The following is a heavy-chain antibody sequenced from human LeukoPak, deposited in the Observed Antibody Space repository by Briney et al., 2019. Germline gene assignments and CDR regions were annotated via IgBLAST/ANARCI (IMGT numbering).Heavy chain of an antibody. CDR3: ARNNTLMMYPRGGEDKGFDY. J-gene: IGHJ4*02. CDR1: GGSISSSSYY. D-gene: IGHD2-8*01. V-gene: IGHV4-39*01. CDR2: IYYSGST. Sequence: SETLSLTCTVPGGSISSSSYYWGWIRQPPGKGLEWIGSIYYSGSTHYNPSLKSRVTISVDTSKNEFSLKLSSVPAADTAVYYCARNNTLMMYPRGGEDKGFDYWGQGTLVTVSS.